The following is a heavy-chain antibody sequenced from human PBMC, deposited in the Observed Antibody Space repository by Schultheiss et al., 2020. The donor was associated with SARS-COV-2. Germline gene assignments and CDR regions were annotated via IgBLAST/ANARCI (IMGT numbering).Heavy chain of an antibody. CDR2: ISYDGSNK. CDR3: ARDQVAPFDY. CDR1: GGSISSSN. V-gene: IGHV3-30*03. Sequence: LSLTCAVSGGSISSSNWWSWVRQPPGKGLEWVAVISYDGSNKYYADSVKGRFTISRDNAKNSLYLQMNSLRAEDTAVYYCARDQVAPFDYWGQGTLVTVSS. J-gene: IGHJ4*02.